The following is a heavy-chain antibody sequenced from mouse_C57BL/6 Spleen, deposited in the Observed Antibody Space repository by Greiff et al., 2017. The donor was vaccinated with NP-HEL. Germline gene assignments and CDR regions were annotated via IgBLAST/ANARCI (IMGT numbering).Heavy chain of an antibody. CDR3: ARCNYDYAMDY. V-gene: IGHV1-82*01. D-gene: IGHD2-1*01. CDR2: IYPGDGDT. Sequence: QVQLQQSGPELVKPGASVKISCKASGYAFSSSWMNWVKQRPGKGLEWIGRIYPGDGDTNYNGKFKGKATLTADKSSSTAYMQLSRLTSEDSAVYFCARCNYDYAMDYWGQGTSVTVSS. J-gene: IGHJ4*01. CDR1: GYAFSSSW.